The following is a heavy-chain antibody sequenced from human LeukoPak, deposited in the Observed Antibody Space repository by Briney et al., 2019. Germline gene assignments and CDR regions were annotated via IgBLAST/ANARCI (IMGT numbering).Heavy chain of an antibody. CDR2: IKQDGSEK. Sequence: GGSLRLSCAASGFTLSSYWMSWVRQAPGKGLEWVANIKQDGSEKYYVDSVKGRFTISRDNAKNSLYLQMNSLRAEDTALYYCARDPPLLTDAFDIWGQGTMVTVSS. D-gene: IGHD3-10*01. CDR3: ARDPPLLTDAFDI. V-gene: IGHV3-7*03. J-gene: IGHJ3*02. CDR1: GFTLSSYW.